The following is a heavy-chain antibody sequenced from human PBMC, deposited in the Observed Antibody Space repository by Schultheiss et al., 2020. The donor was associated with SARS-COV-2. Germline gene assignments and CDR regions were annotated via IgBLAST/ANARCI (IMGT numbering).Heavy chain of an antibody. CDR3: ARDRA. CDR2: INSDGSTT. Sequence: GESLKISCAASGFTFSSYSMNWVRQAPGKGLVWVSQINSDGSTTNYADSVKGRFTISRDNAKNTLYLQMNSLRAEDTAVYYCARDRAWGQGTMVTVSS. V-gene: IGHV3-74*01. D-gene: IGHD5-24*01. J-gene: IGHJ3*01. CDR1: GFTFSSYS.